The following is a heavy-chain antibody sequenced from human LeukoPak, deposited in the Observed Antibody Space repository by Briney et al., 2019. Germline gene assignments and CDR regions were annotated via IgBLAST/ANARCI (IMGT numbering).Heavy chain of an antibody. D-gene: IGHD3-3*02. CDR3: ARVRAILGAFDI. Sequence: GGSLRLSCAASGFTFDDYAMHWVRQAPGKGLEWVSGISWNSGSIGYADSVKGRFTISRDNAKNSLYLQMSSLRAEDTAVYYCARVRAILGAFDIWGQGTMVTVSS. CDR2: ISWNSGSI. CDR1: GFTFDDYA. J-gene: IGHJ3*02. V-gene: IGHV3-9*01.